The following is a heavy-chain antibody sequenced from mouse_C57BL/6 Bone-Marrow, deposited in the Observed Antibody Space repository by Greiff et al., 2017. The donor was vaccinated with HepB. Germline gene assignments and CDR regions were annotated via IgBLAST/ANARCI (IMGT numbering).Heavy chain of an antibody. J-gene: IGHJ3*01. CDR1: GYTFTDYY. V-gene: IGHV1-19*01. CDR3: ARGQLRSWFAY. CDR2: INPYNGGT. Sequence: QLKESGPVLVKPGASVKMSCKASGYTFTDYYMNWVKQSHGKSLEWIGVINPYNGGTSYNQKFKGKATLTVDKSSSTAYMELNSLTSEDSAVYYCARGQLRSWFAYWGQGTLVTVSA. D-gene: IGHD3-2*02.